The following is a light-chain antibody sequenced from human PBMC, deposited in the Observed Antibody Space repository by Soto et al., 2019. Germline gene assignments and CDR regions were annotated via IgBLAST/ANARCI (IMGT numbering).Light chain of an antibody. Sequence: QSALTQPASVSGSPGQSITISCTGTSSDVGGYNYVSWYQQNPGKAPKLMIYDVSVRPSGVSNRCSGSKSGNTASLTISGLQAEDEADYYCTSSTSSSTLYVFGTGTKVTVL. V-gene: IGLV2-14*01. CDR2: DVS. J-gene: IGLJ1*01. CDR1: SSDVGGYNY. CDR3: TSSTSSSTLYV.